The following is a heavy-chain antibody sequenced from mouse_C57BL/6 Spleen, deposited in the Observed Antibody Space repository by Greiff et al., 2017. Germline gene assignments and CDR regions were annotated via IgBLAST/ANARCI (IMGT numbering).Heavy chain of an antibody. CDR2: ISRGGSYT. D-gene: IGHD3-3*01. CDR1: GFTFSSYG. Sequence: EVQGVESGGDLVKPGGSLKLSCAASGFTFSSYGMSWVRQTPDKRLEWVATISRGGSYTYYPDSVKGRFTISRDNSKSTLYLQMSSLKSEDTAMYYCARPCRDYFDYWGQGTTLTVSS. CDR3: ARPCRDYFDY. J-gene: IGHJ2*01. V-gene: IGHV5-6*01.